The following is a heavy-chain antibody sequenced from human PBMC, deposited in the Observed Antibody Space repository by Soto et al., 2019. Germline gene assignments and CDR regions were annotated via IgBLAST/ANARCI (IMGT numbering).Heavy chain of an antibody. CDR3: ARIKLLWFGELPEAPFDY. Sequence: RASVKVSCKASGYTFTSYAMHLVRQAPGQRLEWMGWINAGKGNTKYSQKFQGRVTITRDTSASTAYMELSSLRSEDTAVYYCARIKLLWFGELPEAPFDYWGQGTLVTVSS. D-gene: IGHD3-10*01. V-gene: IGHV1-3*01. CDR2: INAGKGNT. CDR1: GYTFTSYA. J-gene: IGHJ4*02.